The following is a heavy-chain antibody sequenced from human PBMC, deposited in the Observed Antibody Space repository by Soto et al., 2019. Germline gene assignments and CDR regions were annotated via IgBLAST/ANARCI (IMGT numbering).Heavy chain of an antibody. V-gene: IGHV3-30*04. J-gene: IGHJ4*02. Sequence: GGSLRLSCVASGFTFNTYAMHWVRQAPGKGLEWVAVVSSDGRSKYYADSVEDRFTISRDNSKNTLYLQMNSLRAEDTALYYCAKESYNRRTDFDYWGQGTLVTVS. CDR2: VSSDGRSK. D-gene: IGHD3-10*01. CDR1: GFTFNTYA. CDR3: AKESYNRRTDFDY.